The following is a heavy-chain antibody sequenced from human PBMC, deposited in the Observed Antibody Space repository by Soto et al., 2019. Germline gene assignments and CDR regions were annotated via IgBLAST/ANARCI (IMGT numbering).Heavy chain of an antibody. V-gene: IGHV1-69*01. CDR2: IIPIFGTA. J-gene: IGHJ4*02. Sequence: QVQLVQSGAEVKKPGSSVTVSCKASGGTFSSYSINWVRQAPGQGLEWMGEIIPIFGTANYAQKFQGRVTITADESTSTAYMELSSLRSEDTAVDYCARDGGRPGGGSAYWGQGTLVNVSS. CDR1: GGTFSSYS. CDR3: ARDGGRPGGGSAY. D-gene: IGHD3-16*01.